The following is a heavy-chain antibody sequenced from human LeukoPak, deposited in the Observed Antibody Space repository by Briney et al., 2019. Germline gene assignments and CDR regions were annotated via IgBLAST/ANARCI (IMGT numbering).Heavy chain of an antibody. D-gene: IGHD3-3*01. CDR3: ARGNYDFWSGYSLALGGDWFDP. Sequence: ASVKVSCKASGGTFSSYAISWVRQAPGQGLEWTGGIIPIFGTANYAQKLQGRVTITADESTSTAYMELSSLRSEDTAVYYCARGNYDFWSGYSLALGGDWFDPWGQGTLVTVSS. CDR1: GGTFSSYA. CDR2: IIPIFGTA. V-gene: IGHV1-69*13. J-gene: IGHJ5*02.